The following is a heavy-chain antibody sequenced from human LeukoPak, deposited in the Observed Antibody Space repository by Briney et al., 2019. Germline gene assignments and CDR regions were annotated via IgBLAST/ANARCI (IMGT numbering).Heavy chain of an antibody. V-gene: IGHV3-74*01. CDR1: GFTFSSYW. Sequence: PGGSPRLSCAASGFTFSSYWMHWARQAPGKGLVWVSRINSDGSSTSYADSVKGRFTISRDNAKNTLYLQMNSLRAEDTAVYYCARVEYSSSYYYYYYGMDVWGQGTTVTVSS. D-gene: IGHD6-6*01. J-gene: IGHJ6*02. CDR2: INSDGSST. CDR3: ARVEYSSSYYYYYYGMDV.